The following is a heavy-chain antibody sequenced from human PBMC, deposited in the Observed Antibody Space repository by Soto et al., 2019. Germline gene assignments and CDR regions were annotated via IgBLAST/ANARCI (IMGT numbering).Heavy chain of an antibody. CDR1: GFTFSDYA. D-gene: IGHD6-13*01. J-gene: IGHJ5*02. CDR3: ARGLGSSWFFL. CDR2: IDFDSSPI. V-gene: IGHV3-48*01. Sequence: GRSLRLSWAGSGFTFSDYAMAWVRQAPGKGLEWLSYIDFDSSPIRYADSVMGRFTVSRDNAKDSLYLQMNSLRPEDTAIYYCARGLGSSWFFLWGPGTLVTVSS.